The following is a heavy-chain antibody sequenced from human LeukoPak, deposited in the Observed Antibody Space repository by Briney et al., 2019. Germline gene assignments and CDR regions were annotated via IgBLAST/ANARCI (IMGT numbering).Heavy chain of an antibody. CDR3: ARHHGNFWSGYYIY. Sequence: KPSETLSLTCAVSGYSIRSGYYWGWIRQPPGKGLEWIGSMFHSGSTYYNPSLKSRVTISVDTSKNQFSLKLTPVTAADTAVYYCARHHGNFWSGYYIYWGQGILVTVSS. J-gene: IGHJ4*02. CDR1: GYSIRSGYY. V-gene: IGHV4-38-2*01. CDR2: MFHSGST. D-gene: IGHD3-3*01.